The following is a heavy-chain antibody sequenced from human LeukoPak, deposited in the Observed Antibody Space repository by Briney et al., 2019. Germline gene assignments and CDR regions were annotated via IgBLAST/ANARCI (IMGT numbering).Heavy chain of an antibody. CDR3: ATAGLLWQWLVRGRDAFDI. V-gene: IGHV1-24*01. Sequence: ASVKVSCKVSGYTLTELSMHWVRQAPGKGLEWMGGFDPEDGETIYAQKFQGRVTMTEDTSTDTAYMELSSLRSEDTAVYYYATAGLLWQWLVRGRDAFDIWGQGTMVTVSS. CDR1: GYTLTELS. D-gene: IGHD6-19*01. CDR2: FDPEDGET. J-gene: IGHJ3*02.